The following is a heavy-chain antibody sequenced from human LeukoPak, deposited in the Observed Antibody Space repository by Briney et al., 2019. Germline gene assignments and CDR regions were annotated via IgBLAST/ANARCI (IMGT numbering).Heavy chain of an antibody. Sequence: PGGSLRLSCAASGFTFSNYWMSWVRQAPGEGLEWVSNIKQDGGEKYYVDSVKGRFTISRDNAKNSLYLQMNSLRAEDTAVYYCARDWTYSGSWYGGEYWGQGTLGSVSS. CDR1: GFTFSNYW. D-gene: IGHD6-13*01. CDR2: IKQDGGEK. V-gene: IGHV3-7*01. CDR3: ARDWTYSGSWYGGEY. J-gene: IGHJ4*02.